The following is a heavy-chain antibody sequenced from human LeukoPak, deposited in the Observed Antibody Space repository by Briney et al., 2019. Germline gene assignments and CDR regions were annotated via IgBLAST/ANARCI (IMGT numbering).Heavy chain of an antibody. CDR1: GGSFSGYY. CDR2: INHSGST. J-gene: IGHJ4*02. V-gene: IGHV4-34*01. CDR3: ASRAMVRGVIITNKIDY. D-gene: IGHD3-10*01. Sequence: SETLSLTCAVYGGSFSGYYWSWIRQPPGKGLEWIGEINHSGSTNYNPSLKSRVTISVDTSKNQFSLKLSSVTVADTAVYYCASRAMVRGVIITNKIDYRGQGTLVTVSS.